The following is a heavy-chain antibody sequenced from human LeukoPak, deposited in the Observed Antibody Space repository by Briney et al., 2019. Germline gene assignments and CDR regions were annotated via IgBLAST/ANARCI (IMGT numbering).Heavy chain of an antibody. CDR2: ISGGGGGT. CDR1: GFTFSSYA. J-gene: IGHJ4*02. Sequence: GGSLRLSCAASGFTFSSYAMSWVRQAPGKGLEWASAISGGGGGTYYAGSVKGRFTISRDDSKNTLYLQMNSLRAEDTAVYYCAKSGSGSYFWGQGTLVTVSA. CDR3: AKSGSGSYF. V-gene: IGHV3-23*01. D-gene: IGHD1-26*01.